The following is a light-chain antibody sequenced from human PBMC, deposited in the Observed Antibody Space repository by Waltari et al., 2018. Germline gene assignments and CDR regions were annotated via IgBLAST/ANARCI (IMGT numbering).Light chain of an antibody. CDR3: QQHNNWPRT. J-gene: IGKJ1*01. CDR2: GAS. Sequence: DMVMTQSPATLSVSPGGRATLSCRASESVGTSVAWYKQTPGPPPRLLLYGASTRATGVPARFSGSGSGTDFTLTISSLQSEDSAIYFCQQHNNWPRTFGQGTKVEIK. CDR1: ESVGTS. V-gene: IGKV3-15*01.